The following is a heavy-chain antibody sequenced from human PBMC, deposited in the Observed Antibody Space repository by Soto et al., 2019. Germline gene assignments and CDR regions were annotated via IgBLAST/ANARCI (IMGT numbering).Heavy chain of an antibody. CDR2: IYYTGSL. V-gene: IGHV4-59*01. CDR1: GGSISGYH. D-gene: IGHD3-3*01. CDR3: ARAFTYDFWSGSLEGLDV. Sequence: SETLSLTCTVSGGSISGYHWSWLRQPPGKGLEWLGHIYYTGSLNYNPSLKGRVTMSVDTSKNQFSLRLTSVTAADTAAYFCARAFTYDFWSGSLEGLDVWGVGTKVTVSS. J-gene: IGHJ6*04.